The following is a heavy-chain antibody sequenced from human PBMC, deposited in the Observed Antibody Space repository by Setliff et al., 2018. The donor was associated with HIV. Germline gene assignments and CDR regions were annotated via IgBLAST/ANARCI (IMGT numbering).Heavy chain of an antibody. D-gene: IGHD2-15*01. CDR3: ARDDRCSGGCCYSY. CDR2: IYSSGST. J-gene: IGHJ4*02. Sequence: SETLSLTCAVSGDSISGFYWSWIRQPPGKGLECIGYIYSSGSTNYNPSLKSRVTMSVDTPKNQFSLKLSSVAAADTAVYYCARDDRCSGGCCYSYWGQGALVTVSS. V-gene: IGHV4-4*08. CDR1: GDSISGFY.